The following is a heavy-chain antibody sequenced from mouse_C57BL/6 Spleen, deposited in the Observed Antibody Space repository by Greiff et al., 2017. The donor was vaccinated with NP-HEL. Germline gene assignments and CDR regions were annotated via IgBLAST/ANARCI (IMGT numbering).Heavy chain of an antibody. Sequence: VQLQQPGAELVKPGASVKLSCKASGYTFTSYWMQWVKQRPGQGLEWIGEIDPSDSYTNYNQKFKGKATLTVDTSSSTAYMQLSSLTSEDSAVYYCARSTMNYFDYWGQGTTLTVSS. J-gene: IGHJ2*01. D-gene: IGHD2-4*01. CDR3: ARSTMNYFDY. V-gene: IGHV1-50*01. CDR1: GYTFTSYW. CDR2: IDPSDSYT.